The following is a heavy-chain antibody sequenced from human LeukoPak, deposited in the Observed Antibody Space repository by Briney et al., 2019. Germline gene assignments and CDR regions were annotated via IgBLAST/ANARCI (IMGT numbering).Heavy chain of an antibody. CDR1: GGSISISNYY. CDR3: ARGEGSSWYRDYYYYYMDV. J-gene: IGHJ6*03. V-gene: IGHV4-39*07. D-gene: IGHD6-13*01. CDR2: MSYSGRT. Sequence: SENLSLTCTVSGGSISISNYYWGWIRQPPGKGLEWIGSMSYSGRTYYNPSLKTRVTVSLDTSKNQFSLKLSSVTAADTAVYYCARGEGSSWYRDYYYYYMDVWGKGTTVTISS.